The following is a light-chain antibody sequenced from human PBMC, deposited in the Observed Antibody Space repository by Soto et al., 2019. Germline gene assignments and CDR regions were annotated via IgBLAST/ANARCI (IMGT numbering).Light chain of an antibody. CDR3: QQYGSSSWT. CDR1: QSVSSSY. J-gene: IGKJ1*01. CDR2: GAS. Sequence: EIVLTQSPGTLSLSPGERATLSCRASQSVSSSYLAWYQQKPGQAPRLLIYGASSRATGIPDRFSGSGSGTDFTLTISRLEPEDVAVYYWQQYGSSSWTFGQGTKVEIK. V-gene: IGKV3-20*01.